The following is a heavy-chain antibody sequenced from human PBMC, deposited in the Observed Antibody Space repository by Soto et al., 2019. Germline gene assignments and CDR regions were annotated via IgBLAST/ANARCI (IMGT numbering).Heavy chain of an antibody. CDR3: AKDSYSSSWYETYFDY. CDR2: ISYDGSNK. J-gene: IGHJ4*02. CDR1: GFTFSSYG. V-gene: IGHV3-30*18. D-gene: IGHD6-13*01. Sequence: GGSLRLSCAASGFTFSSYGMHWVRQAPGKGLEWVAVISYDGSNKYYADSVKGRFTISRDNSKNTLDLQMNSLRAEDTAVYYCAKDSYSSSWYETYFDYWGQGTLVTVSS.